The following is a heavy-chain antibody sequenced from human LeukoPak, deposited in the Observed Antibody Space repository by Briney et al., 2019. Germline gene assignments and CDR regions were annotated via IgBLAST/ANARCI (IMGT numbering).Heavy chain of an antibody. CDR1: GGSISSGGYY. CDR2: IYYSGST. V-gene: IGHV4-31*03. CDR3: ARDQRYYDSSGTTGYFDY. D-gene: IGHD3-22*01. J-gene: IGHJ4*02. Sequence: PSQTLSLTCTVSGGSISSGGYYWSWIRQHPGKGLEWIGYIYYSGSTYYNPSLKSRVTISVDTSKNQSSLKLSSVTAADTAVYYCARDQRYYDSSGTTGYFDYWGQGTLVTVSS.